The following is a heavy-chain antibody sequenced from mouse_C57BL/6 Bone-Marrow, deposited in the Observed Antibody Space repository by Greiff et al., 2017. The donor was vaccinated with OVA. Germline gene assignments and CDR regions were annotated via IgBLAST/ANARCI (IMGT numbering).Heavy chain of an antibody. J-gene: IGHJ3*01. CDR2: IDPNSGGT. D-gene: IGHD4-1*01. CDR1: GYTFTSYW. CDR3: ARIELTGGAAHSD. Sequence: QVQLQQPGAELVKPGASVKLSCKASGYTFTSYWLPWVKQRPGRGLAWIGRIDPNSGGTKYNEKFKSKATLTVDKPSSTAYMQLSSLPSEDSAVYDCARIELTGGAAHSDWGQGTLVTDSA. V-gene: IGHV1-72*01.